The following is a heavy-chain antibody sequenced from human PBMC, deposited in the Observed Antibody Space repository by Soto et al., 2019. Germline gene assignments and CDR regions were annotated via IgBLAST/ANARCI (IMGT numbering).Heavy chain of an antibody. V-gene: IGHV3-49*04. CDR1: GFIFGDYA. J-gene: IGHJ4*02. CDR2: IRSEDYGGTT. D-gene: IGHD1-20*01. Sequence: LRLACTSSGFIFGDYAMSWVRQAPGKGLEWVGFIRSEDYGGTTEYGASVKGRFTISRDDSKSVAYLQMNSLKTEDTAVYFCTRAPEKHRSPTLTGYSGPGTLVTLSS. CDR3: TRAPEKHRSPTLTGY.